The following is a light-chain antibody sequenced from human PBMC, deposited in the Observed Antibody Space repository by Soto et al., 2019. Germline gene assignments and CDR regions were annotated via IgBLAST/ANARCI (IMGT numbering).Light chain of an antibody. CDR2: GVS. CDR1: NSDVGSYNL. J-gene: IGLJ1*01. CDR3: SSYAGSSTYV. V-gene: IGLV2-23*02. Sequence: QSVLTQPASVSGSPGQSITISCTGTNSDVGSYNLVSWYQQHPGKAPKLMIYGVSKRPSGFSNRFSGSKSGNTASLTISGLQAEDEADYYCSSYAGSSTYVFGTGTKVTVL.